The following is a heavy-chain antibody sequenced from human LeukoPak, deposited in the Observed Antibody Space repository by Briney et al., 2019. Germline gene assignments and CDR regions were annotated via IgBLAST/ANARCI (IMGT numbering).Heavy chain of an antibody. J-gene: IGHJ4*02. CDR3: ARDLDSGSYIPTDY. CDR1: GGTFSSYT. Sequence: SSVKVSCKASGGTFSSYTISWVRQAPGQGLEWMGRIIPILGIANYAQKFQGRVTITADKSTSTAYMELSSLRSEDTAVYYCARDLDSGSYIPTDYWGQGTLVTVSS. V-gene: IGHV1-69*04. CDR2: IIPILGIA. D-gene: IGHD1-26*01.